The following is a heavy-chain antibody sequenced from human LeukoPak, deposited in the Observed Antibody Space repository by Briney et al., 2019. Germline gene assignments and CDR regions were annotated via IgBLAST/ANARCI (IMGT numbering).Heavy chain of an antibody. V-gene: IGHV3-23*01. Sequence: GGSLRLSCAASGFTFSTYAMSWVRQAPGKGLEWLSTIGGGGRDTFYADSVKGRFTVSRDNSKNTLYLQMSSLRAEDTAVYFCAKNRGANYYNYYMDVWGKGTTVTVSS. CDR2: IGGGGRDT. J-gene: IGHJ6*03. CDR3: AKNRGANYYNYYMDV. CDR1: GFTFSTYA. D-gene: IGHD4/OR15-4a*01.